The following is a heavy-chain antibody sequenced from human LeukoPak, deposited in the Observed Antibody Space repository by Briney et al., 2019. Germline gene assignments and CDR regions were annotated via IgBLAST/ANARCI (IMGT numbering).Heavy chain of an antibody. Sequence: ASVKVFCKASGYTFTGYYMHWVRQAPGQGLEWVGWINPNSGGTNYAQKFQGRVTMTRDTSISTAYMELSRLRSDDTAVYYCARGYFDWLDYYGMDVWGQGTTVTVSS. CDR1: GYTFTGYY. CDR3: ARGYFDWLDYYGMDV. D-gene: IGHD3-9*01. V-gene: IGHV1-2*02. CDR2: INPNSGGT. J-gene: IGHJ6*02.